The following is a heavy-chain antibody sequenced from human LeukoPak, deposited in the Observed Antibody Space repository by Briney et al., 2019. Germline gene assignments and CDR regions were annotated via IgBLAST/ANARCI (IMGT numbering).Heavy chain of an antibody. CDR2: INPNSGGT. CDR3: ARDTITMVRGASGAFDI. D-gene: IGHD3-10*01. CDR1: GYTFTGYY. V-gene: IGHV1-2*02. Sequence: ASVKVSCKASGYTFTGYYMHWVRQAPGQGLEWMGWINPNSGGTNYAQKFQGRVTMTRGTSISTAYMELSRLRSDDTAVYYCARDTITMVRGASGAFDIWGQGTMVTVSS. J-gene: IGHJ3*02.